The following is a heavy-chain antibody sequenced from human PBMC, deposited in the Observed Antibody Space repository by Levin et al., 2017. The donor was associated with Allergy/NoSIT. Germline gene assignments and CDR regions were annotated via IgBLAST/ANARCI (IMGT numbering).Heavy chain of an antibody. J-gene: IGHJ4*02. V-gene: IGHV3-23*01. D-gene: IGHD3-10*01. CDR2: ITGSGGST. CDR1: GVTFSSSA. Sequence: PGESLKISCAASGVTFSSSAMSWVRQTPGKGLEWISAITGSGGSTYHADSVKGRFTISIDNSKNTLYLQMNSLTAEDTAVYYCATGALYYPFDFWGQGTLVTVSS. CDR3: ATGALYYPFDF.